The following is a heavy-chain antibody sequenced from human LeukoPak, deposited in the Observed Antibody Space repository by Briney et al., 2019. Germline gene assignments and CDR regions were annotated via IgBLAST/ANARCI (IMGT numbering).Heavy chain of an antibody. D-gene: IGHD2-15*01. CDR1: GFTFSGYW. Sequence: PGGSLRLSCVTSGFTFSGYWMHWVRQGPEKGLELVSRIDNDGHGIIYADSVKGRFTTSRDNVKNTLYLQMNSLRVEDTAVYYCARGSEGYCSGGGCYYGMDVWGQGTTVTVSS. CDR2: IDNDGHGI. V-gene: IGHV3-74*01. J-gene: IGHJ6*01. CDR3: ARGSEGYCSGGGCYYGMDV.